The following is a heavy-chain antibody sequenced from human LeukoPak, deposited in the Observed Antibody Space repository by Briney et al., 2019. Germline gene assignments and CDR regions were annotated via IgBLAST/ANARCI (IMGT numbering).Heavy chain of an antibody. V-gene: IGHV3-23*01. Sequence: PGGSLRLSCAASGFTFSTYAMNWVRQAPGKGLEWLSDIGGSGGKTYYADSVKGRFTISRDNAKNSLYLQMNGLRAEDTAVYYCAREIRFSIYDAFDIWGQGTMVTVSS. CDR1: GFTFSTYA. J-gene: IGHJ3*02. D-gene: IGHD3-3*01. CDR2: IGGSGGKT. CDR3: AREIRFSIYDAFDI.